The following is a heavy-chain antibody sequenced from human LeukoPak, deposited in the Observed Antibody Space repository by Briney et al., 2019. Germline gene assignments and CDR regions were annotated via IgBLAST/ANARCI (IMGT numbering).Heavy chain of an antibody. V-gene: IGHV3-23*01. CDR3: ATSTVTTRYYYYYYYMDV. CDR1: GFTFSSYG. Sequence: GGSLRLSCAASGFTFSSYGMSWVRQAPGKGLEWVSAISGSGGSTYYADSVKGRFTISRDNSKNTLYLQMNSLRAEDTAVYYCATSTVTTRYYYYYYYMDVWGKGTTVTIS. D-gene: IGHD4-17*01. J-gene: IGHJ6*03. CDR2: ISGSGGST.